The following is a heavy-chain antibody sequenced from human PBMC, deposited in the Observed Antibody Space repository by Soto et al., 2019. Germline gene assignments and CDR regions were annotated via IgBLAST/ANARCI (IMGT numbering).Heavy chain of an antibody. D-gene: IGHD3-9*01. CDR3: ATSSDILTGYGMDV. Sequence: ASVKVSFKVSGYTLTELSMHWVRQAPGKGLEWMGGFDPEDGETIYAQKFQGRVTMTEDTSTDTAYMELSSLRSEDTAVYYCATSSDILTGYGMDVWGQGTTVTVSS. J-gene: IGHJ6*02. CDR1: GYTLTELS. V-gene: IGHV1-24*01. CDR2: FDPEDGET.